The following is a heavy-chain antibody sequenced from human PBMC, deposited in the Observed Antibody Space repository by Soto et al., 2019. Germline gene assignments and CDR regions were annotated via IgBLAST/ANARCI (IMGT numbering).Heavy chain of an antibody. Sequence: QVQLVPSGAEVKKPGASVKVSGKASGYTFTRYDIHWVRQATGQGLAWMGSMNHNSGNTGYAHKFQGRVTMTRNTSLSTAYMGLSSLRSEATAFYSCAREGVSGMDDWGQGTTVTVSS. CDR3: AREGVSGMDD. CDR2: MNHNSGNT. V-gene: IGHV1-8*01. J-gene: IGHJ6*02. D-gene: IGHD3-16*01. CDR1: GYTFTRYD.